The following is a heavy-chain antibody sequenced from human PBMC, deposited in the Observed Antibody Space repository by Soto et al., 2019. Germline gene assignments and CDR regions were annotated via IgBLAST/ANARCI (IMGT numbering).Heavy chain of an antibody. Sequence: GGSLRLSCAASGFTFSSYAMSWVRQAPGKGLEWVSAISGSGGSTYYADSVKGRFTISRDNSKNTLYLQMNSLRAEDTAVYYCAKDRIEADNGWDRYYYYGMDVWGQGTTVTVSS. J-gene: IGHJ6*02. CDR3: AKDRIEADNGWDRYYYYGMDV. D-gene: IGHD6-13*01. V-gene: IGHV3-23*01. CDR1: GFTFSSYA. CDR2: ISGSGGST.